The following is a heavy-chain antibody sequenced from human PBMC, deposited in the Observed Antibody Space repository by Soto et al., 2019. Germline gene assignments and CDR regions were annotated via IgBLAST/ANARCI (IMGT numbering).Heavy chain of an antibody. CDR3: GKERRGSGWSVCNF. V-gene: IGHV3-23*01. Sequence: GSLRLSCSASGFTFSSFSMHWVRQAPGKGLEWVADISGNGNSARHADSVKGRFTISRDNSQNTLYLHMNSLRVDDTAIYYCGKERRGSGWSVCNFWGQGTLVTVSS. CDR1: GFTFSSFS. J-gene: IGHJ4*02. CDR2: ISGNGNSA. D-gene: IGHD6-19*01.